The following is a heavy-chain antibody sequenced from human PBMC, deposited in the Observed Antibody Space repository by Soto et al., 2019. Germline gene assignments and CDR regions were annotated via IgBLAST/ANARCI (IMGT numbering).Heavy chain of an antibody. Sequence: PGGSLRLSCAASGFTFSSYAMHWVRQAPGKGLEWVAVISYDGSNKYYADSVKGRFTISRDNSKNTLYLQMNSLRAEDTAVYYCARVRDYGDSYYFDYWGQGTLVTVSS. J-gene: IGHJ4*02. CDR2: ISYDGSNK. D-gene: IGHD4-17*01. V-gene: IGHV3-30-3*01. CDR3: ARVRDYGDSYYFDY. CDR1: GFTFSSYA.